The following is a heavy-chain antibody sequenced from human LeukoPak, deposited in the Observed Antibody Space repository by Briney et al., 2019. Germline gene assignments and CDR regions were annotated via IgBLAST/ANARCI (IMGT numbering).Heavy chain of an antibody. CDR2: IYYSGST. V-gene: IGHV4-59*12. CDR1: GGSISSYY. Sequence: SETLSLTCTVSGGSISSYYWSWIRQPPGKGLEWIGYIYYSGSTSYNPSLKGRVTISVDTSKNQFSLKLSSVTAADTAVYYCAAVYYYDSCGKPYYFDYWGQGTLVTVSS. J-gene: IGHJ4*02. CDR3: AAVYYYDSCGKPYYFDY. D-gene: IGHD3-22*01.